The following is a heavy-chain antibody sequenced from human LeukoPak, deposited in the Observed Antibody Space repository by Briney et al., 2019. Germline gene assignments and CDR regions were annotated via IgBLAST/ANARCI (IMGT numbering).Heavy chain of an antibody. V-gene: IGHV5-51*01. J-gene: IGHJ4*02. CDR3: ARTKDIVTTPKRVGFDY. Sequence: GESLKIFCKVSGYNFINYWIAWVRQMPGKGLEWMGIIFPDDSDTRYSPSFQGQVPISADKSITTAYLQWSRLTASDTAMYYCARTKDIVTTPKRVGFDYWGQGTLVTVSS. CDR1: GYNFINYW. D-gene: IGHD5-12*01. CDR2: IFPDDSDT.